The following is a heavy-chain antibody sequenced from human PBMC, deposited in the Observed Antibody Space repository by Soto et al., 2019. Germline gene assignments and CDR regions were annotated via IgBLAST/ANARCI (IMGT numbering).Heavy chain of an antibody. V-gene: IGHV4-30-2*01. Sequence: SETLSLTCAVSGGSISSGGYSWSWIRQPPGKGLEWIGYIYHSGSTYYNPSLKSRVTISVDRSKNQFSLKLSSVTAAYTAVYYCARVSGIYYYGMDVWGQGTTVTVSS. D-gene: IGHD3-10*01. J-gene: IGHJ6*02. CDR2: IYHSGST. CDR3: ARVSGIYYYGMDV. CDR1: GGSISSGGYS.